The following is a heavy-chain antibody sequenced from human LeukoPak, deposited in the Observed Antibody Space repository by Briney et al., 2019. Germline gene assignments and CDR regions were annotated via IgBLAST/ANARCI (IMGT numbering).Heavy chain of an antibody. CDR2: IYTSGST. CDR3: ARLELERRGWFDP. V-gene: IGHV4-4*09. D-gene: IGHD1-1*01. J-gene: IGHJ5*02. CDR1: GGSISSYY. Sequence: PSETLSLTCTVSGGSISSYYWSWIRQPPGKGLEWLGYIYTSGSTNYNPSLKSRVTISVDTSKNQFSLKLSSVTAADTDVYYCARLELERRGWFDPWGQGTLVTVSS.